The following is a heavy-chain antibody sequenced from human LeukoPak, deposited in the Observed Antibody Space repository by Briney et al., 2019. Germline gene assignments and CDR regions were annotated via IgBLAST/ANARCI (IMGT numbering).Heavy chain of an antibody. CDR3: ARGMWFDTLFSAFDV. CDR1: GDSITSRNW. D-gene: IGHD3-10*01. J-gene: IGHJ3*01. Sequence: SETLSLTCSVSGDSITSRNWWTWVRQTPEKGLEWIGEIFHTGSTNYNPSVEGRVTISIDKSKNQFSLMLTSVTAADTALYYCARGMWFDTLFSAFDVWGQGTMVSVSS. CDR2: IFHTGST. V-gene: IGHV4-4*02.